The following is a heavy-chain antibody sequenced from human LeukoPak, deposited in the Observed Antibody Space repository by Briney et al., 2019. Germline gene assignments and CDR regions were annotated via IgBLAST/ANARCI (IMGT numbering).Heavy chain of an antibody. Sequence: PGGSLTLSCAASGFTFSSYGMHWVRQAPGKGLEWVAFIRYDGSNKYYADSVKGRFTISRDNSKNTLYLQMNSLRAEDTAVYYCAKDNIVVVPAAITGLDYWGQGTLVTVSS. CDR2: IRYDGSNK. J-gene: IGHJ4*02. D-gene: IGHD2-2*02. CDR3: AKDNIVVVPAAITGLDY. V-gene: IGHV3-30*02. CDR1: GFTFSSYG.